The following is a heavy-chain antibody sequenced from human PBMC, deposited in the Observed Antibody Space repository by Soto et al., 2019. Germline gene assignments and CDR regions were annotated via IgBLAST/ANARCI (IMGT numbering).Heavy chain of an antibody. Sequence: SETLSLTCAVYGGSFSGYYWTWIRQPPGTGLGWIGEINHSGSTNYNPSLKSRVTISVDASKNQFSLKLTSVTAADTAVYYCARRYGYSFDYWGQGTLVTVSS. CDR3: ARRYGYSFDY. J-gene: IGHJ4*02. CDR1: GGSFSGYY. V-gene: IGHV4-34*01. CDR2: INHSGST. D-gene: IGHD1-1*01.